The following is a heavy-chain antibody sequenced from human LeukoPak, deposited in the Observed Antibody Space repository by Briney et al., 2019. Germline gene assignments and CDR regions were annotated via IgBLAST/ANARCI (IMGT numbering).Heavy chain of an antibody. D-gene: IGHD3-16*01. CDR2: VSDTGSA. Sequence: PSETLSLTCAMYGGSFSDHDWSWIRQPPGKGLEWVGEVSDTGSANYNPFLKSRVTISIDTSKNQFSLKLASVTAADTALYYCARVTRGFGGEVLMGYYSYMDVWGKGTAVTVSS. V-gene: IGHV4-34*01. CDR1: GGSFSDHD. J-gene: IGHJ6*03. CDR3: ARVTRGFGGEVLMGYYSYMDV.